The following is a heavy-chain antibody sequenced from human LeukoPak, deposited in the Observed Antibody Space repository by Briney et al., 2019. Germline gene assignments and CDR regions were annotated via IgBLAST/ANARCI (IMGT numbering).Heavy chain of an antibody. J-gene: IGHJ3*02. CDR3: AKDLRSGSDYGGGPRMGAFDI. D-gene: IGHD5-12*01. CDR1: GFTFSSYA. Sequence: GGSLRLSCAASGFTFSSYAMSWVRQAPGKGLEWVSAISGSGGSTYYADSVKGRFTISRDNSKNTLYLQMNSLRAEDTAVYYCAKDLRSGSDYGGGPRMGAFDIWGQGTTVTVSS. V-gene: IGHV3-23*01. CDR2: ISGSGGST.